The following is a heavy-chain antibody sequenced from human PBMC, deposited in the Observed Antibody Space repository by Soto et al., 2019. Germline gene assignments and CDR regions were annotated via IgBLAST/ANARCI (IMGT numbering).Heavy chain of an antibody. CDR2: INHSGST. Sequence: SETLSLTCAVYGGSFSGYYWSWIRQPPGKGLEWIGEINHSGSTNYNPSLKSRVTISVDTSKNQFSLKLSSVTAADTAVYYCARGRGSSSYYGMDVWGQGTTVTVSS. V-gene: IGHV4-34*01. CDR3: ARGRGSSSYYGMDV. D-gene: IGHD6-6*01. J-gene: IGHJ6*02. CDR1: GGSFSGYY.